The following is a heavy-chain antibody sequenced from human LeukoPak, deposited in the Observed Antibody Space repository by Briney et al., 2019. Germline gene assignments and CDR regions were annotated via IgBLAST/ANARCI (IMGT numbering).Heavy chain of an antibody. J-gene: IGHJ3*02. CDR1: GGSISSYY. Sequence: PSETLSLTCTVSGGSISSYYWSWIRQPPGKGLEWIGYIYYSGSTNYNPSLKSRVTISVDTSKNQFSLKLSSVTAADTVVYYCARHLGYCSSTRCYSAFDIWGQGTMVTVSS. CDR2: IYYSGST. V-gene: IGHV4-59*01. D-gene: IGHD2-2*01. CDR3: ARHLGYCSSTRCYSAFDI.